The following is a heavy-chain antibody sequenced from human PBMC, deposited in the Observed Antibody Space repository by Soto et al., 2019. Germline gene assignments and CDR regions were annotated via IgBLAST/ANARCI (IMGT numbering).Heavy chain of an antibody. Sequence: QVQLVESGGGVVQPGRSLRLSCAASGFTFSSYGVHWVRQAPGKGLEWVAVISYDGSNKYYADSVKGRFTISRDNSKNTLYLQMNSLRAEDTAVYYCAKGYSGYDNYYYYYMDVWGKGTTVTVSS. D-gene: IGHD5-12*01. CDR1: GFTFSSYG. V-gene: IGHV3-30*18. CDR2: ISYDGSNK. J-gene: IGHJ6*03. CDR3: AKGYSGYDNYYYYYMDV.